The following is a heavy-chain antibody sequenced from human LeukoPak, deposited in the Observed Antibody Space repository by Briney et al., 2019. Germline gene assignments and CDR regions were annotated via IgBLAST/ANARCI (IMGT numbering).Heavy chain of an antibody. CDR3: ARHNGPWELQGALDI. V-gene: IGHV5-51*01. CDR1: GYSFTTYW. D-gene: IGHD1-7*01. J-gene: IGHJ3*02. CDR2: IYPGDSDT. Sequence: GESLKISCKGSGYSFTTYWIGWVRQMPGKGLEWMGIIYPGDSDTRYRPSFQGQVTISADKSISTAYLQWSSLKASDTAMYYCARHNGPWELQGALDIWGQGTMVTVSS.